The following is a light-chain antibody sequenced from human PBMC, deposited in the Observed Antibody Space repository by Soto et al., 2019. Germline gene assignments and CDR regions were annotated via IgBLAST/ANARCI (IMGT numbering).Light chain of an antibody. CDR3: QKYNSARWT. J-gene: IGKJ1*01. Sequence: DIQLTQSPSSLSASVGDRVTITCRASQTIDTYLNWYQHKPGKAPKVLIYAASYLQSGVPSRFSGSGSGADFTLTISSLQPEDVATYYCQKYNSARWTFGQGTKVDIK. V-gene: IGKV1-39*01. CDR2: AAS. CDR1: QTIDTY.